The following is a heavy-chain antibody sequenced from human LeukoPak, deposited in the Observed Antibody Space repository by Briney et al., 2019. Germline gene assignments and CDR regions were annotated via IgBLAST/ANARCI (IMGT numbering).Heavy chain of an antibody. J-gene: IGHJ3*02. Sequence: PSETLSLTCAVYGESFSGYYWIWIRQPPGKGLEWIGSIYYSGSTYYNPSLKSRVTISVDTSKNQFSLKLSSVTAADTAVYYCAREVDKWELLDAFDIWGQGTMVTVSS. V-gene: IGHV4-34*01. CDR1: GESFSGYY. CDR2: IYYSGST. CDR3: AREVDKWELLDAFDI. D-gene: IGHD1-26*01.